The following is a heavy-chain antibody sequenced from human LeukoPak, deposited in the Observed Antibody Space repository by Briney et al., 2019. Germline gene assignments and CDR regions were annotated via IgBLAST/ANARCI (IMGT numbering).Heavy chain of an antibody. CDR3: AKEGDTALVTGYFDL. V-gene: IGHV1-69*13. J-gene: IGHJ2*01. CDR2: IIPIFGTA. CDR1: GGTFGSYV. D-gene: IGHD5-18*01. Sequence: SVKVSCKASGGTFGSYVISWVRQAPGQGLEWMGGIIPIFGTAHYAQKFQGRLTITADESTSTVYMEMSSLRSEDTDMYYCAKEGDTALVTGYFDLWGRGTLVTVSS.